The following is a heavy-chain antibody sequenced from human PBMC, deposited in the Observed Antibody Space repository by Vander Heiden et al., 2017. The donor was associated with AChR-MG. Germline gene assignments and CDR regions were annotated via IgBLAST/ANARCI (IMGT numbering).Heavy chain of an antibody. CDR3: AKLLYDSSGYYYHGMDV. Sequence: EVQLLESGGGLVQPGGSLRLSCAASGFPFSSYAMSWVRQAPGKGLEWVSAISGSGGSTYYADSVKGRFTISRDNSKNTLYLQMNSLRAEDTAVYYCAKLLYDSSGYYYHGMDVWGQGTTVTVSS. D-gene: IGHD3-22*01. CDR2: ISGSGGST. V-gene: IGHV3-23*01. J-gene: IGHJ6*02. CDR1: GFPFSSYA.